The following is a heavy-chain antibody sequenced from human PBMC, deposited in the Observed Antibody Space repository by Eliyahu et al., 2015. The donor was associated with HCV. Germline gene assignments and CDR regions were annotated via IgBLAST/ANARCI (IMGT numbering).Heavy chain of an antibody. CDR1: GFTFSGSA. J-gene: IGHJ6*02. V-gene: IGHV3-73*02. CDR2: IRSKANNYAT. CDR3: TRIRERGENNPTGYYYGMDV. D-gene: IGHD1-1*01. Sequence: EVQLVESGGGLVQPGGSLKLSCAASGFTFSGSALHXVRQASGKGLEXVGRIRSKANNYATAYAASVKGRFTISRDDSKNTAYLQMNSLKTEDTAVYYCTRIRERGENNPTGYYYGMDVWGQGTTVTVSS.